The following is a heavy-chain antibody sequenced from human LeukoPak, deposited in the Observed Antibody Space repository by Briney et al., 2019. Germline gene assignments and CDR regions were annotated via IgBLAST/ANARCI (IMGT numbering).Heavy chain of an antibody. D-gene: IGHD3-22*01. V-gene: IGHV3-33*01. CDR1: GFTFSSYG. CDR3: ARDVDDSSGYFPYFDY. CDR2: IWYDGSNK. J-gene: IGHJ4*02. Sequence: PGGSLRLSCAASGFTFSSYGMHWVRQAPGKGLEWVAVIWYDGSNKYYADSVKGRFTISRDNSKNTLYLQMNSLWAEDTAVYYCARDVDDSSGYFPYFDYWGQGTLVTVSS.